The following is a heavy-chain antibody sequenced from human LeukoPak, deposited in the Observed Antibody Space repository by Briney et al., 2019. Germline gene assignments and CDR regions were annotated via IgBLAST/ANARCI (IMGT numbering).Heavy chain of an antibody. CDR1: GFTFSSYW. Sequence: PGGSLRLSCAASGFTFSSYWMSWVRQAPGKGLEWVANIKQDGSEKYYVDSVKGRFTISRDNSKNTLYLQMNSLRAEDTAVYYCAKDLTYYDFWSGRPSYYYGMDVWGQGTTVTVSS. J-gene: IGHJ6*02. CDR3: AKDLTYYDFWSGRPSYYYGMDV. CDR2: IKQDGSEK. V-gene: IGHV3-7*03. D-gene: IGHD3-3*01.